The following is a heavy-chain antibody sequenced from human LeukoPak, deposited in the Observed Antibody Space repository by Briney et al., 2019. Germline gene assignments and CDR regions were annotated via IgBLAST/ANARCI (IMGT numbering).Heavy chain of an antibody. CDR1: GGTFSSSA. CDR3: AKDQGFTAPPPYGLDV. V-gene: IGHV1-69*04. D-gene: IGHD5-18*01. Sequence: SVKVSCKTSGGTFSSSAITWVRQAPGQGLEWMGRIIPVLNITTYAQKFQGRVTITADTSTSAVYMELSSLRSEETAVYYCAKDQGFTAPPPYGLDVWGQGTTVIVTS. CDR2: IIPVLNIT. J-gene: IGHJ6*02.